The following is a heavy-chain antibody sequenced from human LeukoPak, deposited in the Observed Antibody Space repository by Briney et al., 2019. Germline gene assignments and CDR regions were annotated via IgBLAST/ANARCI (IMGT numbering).Heavy chain of an antibody. V-gene: IGHV1-69*13. CDR3: ARVGAHAPSFDY. Sequence: SVKVSCKASGYTFTSYAISWVRQAPGQGLEWMGGIIPIFGTTNYAQKFQGRVTITADESTSTAYMELSSLRSEDTAVYYCARVGAHAPSFDYWGQGTLVTVSS. J-gene: IGHJ4*02. CDR1: GYTFTSYA. CDR2: IIPIFGTT. D-gene: IGHD3-16*01.